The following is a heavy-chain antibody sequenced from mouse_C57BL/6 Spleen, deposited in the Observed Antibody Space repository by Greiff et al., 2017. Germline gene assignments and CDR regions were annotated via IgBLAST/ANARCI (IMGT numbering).Heavy chain of an antibody. D-gene: IGHD3-2*02. CDR3: AIVDSSGYWFAY. Sequence: QVQLQQPGAELVRPGSSVKLSCKASGYTFTSYWMDWVKQRPGQGLEWIGNIYPSDSETHYNQKFKDKATLTVDKSSSTAYMQLSSLTSEDSAVYYCAIVDSSGYWFAYWGQGTLVTVSA. J-gene: IGHJ3*01. CDR2: IYPSDSET. V-gene: IGHV1-61*01. CDR1: GYTFTSYW.